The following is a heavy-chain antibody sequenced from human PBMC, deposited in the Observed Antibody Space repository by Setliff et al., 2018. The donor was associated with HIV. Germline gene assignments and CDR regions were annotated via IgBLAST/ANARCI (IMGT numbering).Heavy chain of an antibody. CDR2: VSYTGTT. D-gene: IGHD2-2*01. V-gene: IGHV4-30-4*01. J-gene: IGHJ4*02. CDR3: ARQSTTSRDFDS. Sequence: SETLSLTCTASYATLSTADYYWTWIRQPPGKGLEWIGFVSYTGTTRYSPSLRSRISISIDASKNKFSLQLSSVTAADTAVYHCARQSTTSRDFDSWGQGTLVTVSS. CDR1: YATLSTADYY.